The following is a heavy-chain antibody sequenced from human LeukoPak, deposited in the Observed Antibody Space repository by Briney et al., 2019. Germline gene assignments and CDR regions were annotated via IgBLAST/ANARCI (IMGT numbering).Heavy chain of an antibody. CDR3: AELGITMIGGV. D-gene: IGHD3-10*02. CDR1: GFTFRRYG. CDR2: ISSSGSTI. Sequence: GGSLRLSCAASGFTFRRYGMSWVRQAPGKGLEWVSYISSSGSTIYYADSVKGRFTISRDNAKNSLYLQMNSLRAEDTAVYYCAELGITMIGGVWGKGTTVTISS. V-gene: IGHV3-48*03. J-gene: IGHJ6*04.